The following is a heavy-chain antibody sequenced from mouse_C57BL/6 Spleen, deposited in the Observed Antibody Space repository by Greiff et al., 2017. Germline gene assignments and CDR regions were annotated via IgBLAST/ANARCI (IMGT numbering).Heavy chain of an antibody. CDR3: ARQGFYDDYAYGYFDV. CDR1: GFTFSSYG. Sequence: EVKLQESGGDLVKPGGSLKLSCAASGFTFSSYGMSWVRQTPDKRLEWVATISSGGSYTYYPDSVKGRFTISRDNAKNTLYLQMSSLKSEDTAMYYCARQGFYDDYAYGYFDVWGTGTTVTVSS. J-gene: IGHJ1*03. V-gene: IGHV5-6*01. D-gene: IGHD2-4*01. CDR2: ISSGGSYT.